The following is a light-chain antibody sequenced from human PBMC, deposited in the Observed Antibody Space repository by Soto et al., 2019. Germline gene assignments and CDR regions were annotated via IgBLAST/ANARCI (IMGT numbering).Light chain of an antibody. V-gene: IGKV3-20*01. J-gene: IGKJ4*01. CDR2: AAS. CDR3: QHYDGSLT. CDR1: ETISSSY. Sequence: EIVLTQSPGTLSLSPGDRVTISCRTSETISSSYFAWYQQKPGQAPRLLVYAASIKATGIPDRFSGSGSGTDFTLTISSLDPGDFAVYFGQHYDGSLTFGGGTNIEI.